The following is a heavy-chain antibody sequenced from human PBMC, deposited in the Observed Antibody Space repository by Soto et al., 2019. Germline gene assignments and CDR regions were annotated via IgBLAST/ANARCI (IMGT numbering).Heavy chain of an antibody. V-gene: IGHV3-74*01. CDR1: GFTFSSYW. Sequence: PGGSLRLSCAASGFTFSSYWMHWVRQAPGKGLVWVSRINSDGSSTSYADSVKGRFTISRDNAKNTLYLQMNSLRAEDMAVYYCVRTSLVVAAATREDYWGQGTLVTVSS. CDR3: VRTSLVVAAATREDY. J-gene: IGHJ4*02. CDR2: INSDGSST. D-gene: IGHD2-15*01.